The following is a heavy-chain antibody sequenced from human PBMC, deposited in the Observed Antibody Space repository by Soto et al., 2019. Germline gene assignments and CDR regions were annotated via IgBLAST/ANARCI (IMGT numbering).Heavy chain of an antibody. CDR1: GLTFSSSA. J-gene: IGHJ4*02. D-gene: IGHD2-2*01. CDR3: AKKICSGSSCSHFDY. V-gene: IGHV3-23*01. Sequence: PGGSLRLSCAASGLTFSSSAMSWVRQAPGKGLEWVSAITGSGGNTYYADSVKGRFTVTRDNSKNTLYLQMNSLRAEDTAVYYCAKKICSGSSCSHFDYWGQGTLVTVSS. CDR2: ITGSGGNT.